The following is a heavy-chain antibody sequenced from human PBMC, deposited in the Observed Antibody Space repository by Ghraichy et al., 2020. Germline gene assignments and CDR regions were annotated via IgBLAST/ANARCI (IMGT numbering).Heavy chain of an antibody. Sequence: GESLNISCAASGFTFSSYWMHWVRQAPGKGLVWVSRINSDGSSTSYADSVKGRFTISRDNAKNTLYLQMNSLRAEDTAVYYCASGSLYRTSYGMDVWGQGTTVTVSS. D-gene: IGHD2-2*01. CDR3: ASGSLYRTSYGMDV. CDR2: INSDGSST. J-gene: IGHJ6*02. V-gene: IGHV3-74*01. CDR1: GFTFSSYW.